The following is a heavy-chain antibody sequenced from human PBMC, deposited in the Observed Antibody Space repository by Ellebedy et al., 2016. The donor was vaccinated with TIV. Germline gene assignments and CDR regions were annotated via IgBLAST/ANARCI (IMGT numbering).Heavy chain of an antibody. D-gene: IGHD2-8*01. J-gene: IGHJ6*03. V-gene: IGHV3-9*01. CDR2: ISWNSGSI. CDR3: TRVRSVYHYMDV. CDR1: GFTFDDYA. Sequence: PGGSLRLSCAASGFTFDDYAMHWVRQAPGKGLEWVSGISWNSGSIGYADSVKGRFTISRDNAKNSLYLNMNSLRAEDTAMYYCTRVRSVYHYMDVWGKGTMVTVSS.